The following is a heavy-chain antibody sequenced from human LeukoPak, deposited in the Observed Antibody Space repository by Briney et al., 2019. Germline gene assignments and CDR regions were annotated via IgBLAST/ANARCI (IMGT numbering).Heavy chain of an antibody. CDR2: IWYDGSNK. J-gene: IGHJ2*01. V-gene: IGHV3-33*01. CDR3: AREVKYYDSSGNWYFDL. Sequence: GGSLRLSCAASGFTFSSYGMHWVRQAPGKGLEWVAVIWYDGSNKYYADSVKGRFTISRDNSRNTLYLQMNSLRAEDTAVYYCAREVKYYDSSGNWYFDLWGRGTLVTVSS. D-gene: IGHD3-22*01. CDR1: GFTFSSYG.